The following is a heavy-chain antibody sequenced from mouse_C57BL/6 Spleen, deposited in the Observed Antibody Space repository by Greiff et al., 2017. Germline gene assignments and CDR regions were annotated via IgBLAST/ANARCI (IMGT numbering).Heavy chain of an antibody. D-gene: IGHD4-1*01. CDR3: ARSTGYFDY. Sequence: EVQLQQSVAELVRPGASLTLSCTASGFNIKNTYIHWVQQRPEQGLEWIGRIDPANGNTKYAPKVPGKDTITAVTSYNTAYLQLSSLRSDDTAIYYCARSTGYFDYWGQGTTLTVSS. CDR2: IDPANGNT. J-gene: IGHJ2*01. CDR1: GFNIKNTY. V-gene: IGHV14-3*01.